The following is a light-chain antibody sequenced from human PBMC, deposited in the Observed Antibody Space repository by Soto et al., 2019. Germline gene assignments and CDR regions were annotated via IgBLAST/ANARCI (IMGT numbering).Light chain of an antibody. CDR3: QQYNNGPPFT. CDR1: QRVSSN. CDR2: GAS. J-gene: IGKJ3*01. Sequence: EIVMTQSPATLSVSPGERATHSCRASQRVSSNLAWYQQKPGQGPRLLIYGASTRATGIPARFSGSGSGPEFTLTISSLQSEDFAVYYCQQYNNGPPFTFGPGTKVEIK. V-gene: IGKV3-15*01.